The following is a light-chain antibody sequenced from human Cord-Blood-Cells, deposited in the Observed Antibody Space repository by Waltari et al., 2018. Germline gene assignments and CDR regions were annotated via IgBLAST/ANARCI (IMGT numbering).Light chain of an antibody. CDR3: QQYNNWPPLT. CDR1: LSVLSN. CDR2: GAS. Sequence: IVMMQSPATLSVSRGERATLSCRASLSVLSNFAWYQQKPGQAPRLLIYGASTRATGIPARFSGSGSGTEFTLTISSLQSEDFAVYYCQQYNNWPPLTFGGGTKVEIK. J-gene: IGKJ4*01. V-gene: IGKV3-15*01.